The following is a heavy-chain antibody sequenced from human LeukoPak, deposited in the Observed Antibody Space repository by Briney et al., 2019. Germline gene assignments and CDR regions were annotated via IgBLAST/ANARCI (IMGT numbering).Heavy chain of an antibody. CDR1: GGSFSNFY. J-gene: IGHJ4*02. CDR3: AREGYYYVVDY. D-gene: IGHD3-22*01. CDR2: IDHGEST. V-gene: IGHV4-34*01. Sequence: SETLSLTCAVYGGSFSNFYWSWVRQPPGKGLEWIGEIDHGESTNYNPSLKSRVTISIDTSKNQFSLKLSSVTAADTAVYYCAREGYYYVVDYWGQGTLVTVSS.